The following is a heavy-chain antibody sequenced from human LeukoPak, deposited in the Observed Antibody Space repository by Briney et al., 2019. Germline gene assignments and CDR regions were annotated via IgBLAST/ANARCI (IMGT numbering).Heavy chain of an antibody. Sequence: GGSLRLSCAASGFTFSSYEMNWVRQAPGKGLEWVSYISSSGSTIYYADSVKGRVTISRDNAKNSLYLQMNSLRAEDTAVYYCAREAYSRSYHRPLQAWFDPWGEGPLDSVST. J-gene: IGHJ5*02. CDR3: AREAYSRSYHRPLQAWFDP. CDR1: GFTFSSYE. CDR2: ISSSGSTI. V-gene: IGHV3-48*03. D-gene: IGHD1-26*01.